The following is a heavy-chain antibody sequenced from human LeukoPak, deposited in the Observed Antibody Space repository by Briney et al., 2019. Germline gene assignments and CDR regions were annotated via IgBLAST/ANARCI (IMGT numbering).Heavy chain of an antibody. CDR3: AREADIYTTGSHRPGHYYYLDV. CDR1: GGSVSTIDYY. J-gene: IGHJ6*03. CDR2: VYYSGST. D-gene: IGHD3-10*01. V-gene: IGHV4-39*07. Sequence: PSETLSLTCTVSGGSVSTIDYYWGWIRQPPGKRLEWIGSVYYSGSTYYNPSLKSRVIISVDTSKNQVSLKLRSVTAADTAVYYCAREADIYTTGSHRPGHYYYLDVWGKGTTVT.